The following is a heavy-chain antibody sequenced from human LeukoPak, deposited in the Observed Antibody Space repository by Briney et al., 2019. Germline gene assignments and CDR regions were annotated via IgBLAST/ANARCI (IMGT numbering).Heavy chain of an antibody. CDR2: INQDGSRT. J-gene: IGHJ4*02. CDR3: ARLSSAANDY. V-gene: IGHV3-7*01. Sequence: GGSLRLSCAASGYTFSTNWMNWVRQAPGKGLEWVANINQDGSRTQYVDSVKGRFTISKDNTHNILYLQMNSLRAEDTAVYYCARLSSAANDYWGQGTLVTVSS. CDR1: GYTFSTNW. D-gene: IGHD2-15*01.